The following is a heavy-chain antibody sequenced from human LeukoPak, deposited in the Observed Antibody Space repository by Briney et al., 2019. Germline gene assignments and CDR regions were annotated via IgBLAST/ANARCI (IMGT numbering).Heavy chain of an antibody. CDR1: GFTFRSSW. Sequence: AWGSLRLSCADSGFTFRSSWMHWVRQGPGKGLVWVSRISGDGSRTSYAASVEGRFTISRDNAKNTLYLQMNSLRVEDTAVYFCSRGDRRLAGTTWGHGTLVTVSS. CDR3: SRGDRRLAGTT. D-gene: IGHD4-17*01. V-gene: IGHV3-74*01. J-gene: IGHJ5*01. CDR2: ISGDGSRT.